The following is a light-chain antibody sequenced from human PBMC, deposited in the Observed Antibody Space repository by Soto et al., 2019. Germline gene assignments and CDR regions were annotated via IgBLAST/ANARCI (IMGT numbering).Light chain of an antibody. CDR2: EAS. J-gene: IGKJ1*01. CDR1: QSISIW. Sequence: DIQMTQSPSTVSASIGDRVTITCRASQSISIWMAWYQQKPGKATKLLIYEASRLESGVPSRFSGSGSGTEFTLTISSLQPDDFATYYCQQYNSWTFGQGTKVEIK. CDR3: QQYNSWT. V-gene: IGKV1-5*03.